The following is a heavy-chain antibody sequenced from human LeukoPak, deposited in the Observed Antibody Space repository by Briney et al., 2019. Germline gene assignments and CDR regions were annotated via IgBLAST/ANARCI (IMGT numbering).Heavy chain of an antibody. Sequence: SETLSLTCTVSGGSISSYYWTWIRQPPGKGLEWIGYIYYTGSTNYNPSLKSRVTISVDTSKNQFSLRLTSVTAADTAVFYCARGRRIAVADSAPPTPYYFDYWGQGTLVTVSS. CDR2: IYYTGST. CDR1: GGSISSYY. D-gene: IGHD6-19*01. V-gene: IGHV4-59*01. J-gene: IGHJ4*02. CDR3: ARGRRIAVADSAPPTPYYFDY.